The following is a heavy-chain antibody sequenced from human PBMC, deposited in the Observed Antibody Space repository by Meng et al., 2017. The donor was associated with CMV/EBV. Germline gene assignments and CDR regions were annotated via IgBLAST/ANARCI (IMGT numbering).Heavy chain of an antibody. Sequence: GESLKISCAASGFTVSSNYMSWVRQAPGKGLEWVSVIYSGGSTYYADSVKGRFTTSRDNSKNTLYFQMNSLRAEDTAVYYCARGYYGSGRDYWGQGTLVTVSS. CDR2: IYSGGST. CDR1: GFTVSSNY. CDR3: ARGYYGSGRDY. J-gene: IGHJ4*02. V-gene: IGHV3-53*01. D-gene: IGHD3-10*01.